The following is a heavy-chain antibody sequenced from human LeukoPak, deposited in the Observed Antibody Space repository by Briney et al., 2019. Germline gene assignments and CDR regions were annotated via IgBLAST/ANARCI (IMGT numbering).Heavy chain of an antibody. V-gene: IGHV3-21*01. CDR2: ISTSGSYI. D-gene: IGHD6-25*01. Sequence: GGSLRLSCAASGFTFITSSMNWVRQPPGKGLEWVSSISTSGSYIYFADSVKGRFTISRDNAKNSLYLQIHSLRVEDTAVYYCTREGGYNYFDYWGQGTLVAVSS. CDR3: TREGGYNYFDY. CDR1: GFTFITSS. J-gene: IGHJ4*02.